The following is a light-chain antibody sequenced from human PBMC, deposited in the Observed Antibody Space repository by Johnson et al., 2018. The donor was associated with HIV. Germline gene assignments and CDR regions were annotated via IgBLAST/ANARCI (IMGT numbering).Light chain of an antibody. CDR1: SANIENNY. J-gene: IGLJ1*01. Sequence: QSVLTQPPSVSAASGQRVDISCSGGSANIENNYVSWYQQLPHTAPKLLIYENNKRPSGIHDRFSGSKSGTSASLAIPGLHTGDEAAYYCGTWDTSLRGLYVFGTGTRVSIL. V-gene: IGLV1-51*02. CDR3: GTWDTSLRGLYV. CDR2: ENN.